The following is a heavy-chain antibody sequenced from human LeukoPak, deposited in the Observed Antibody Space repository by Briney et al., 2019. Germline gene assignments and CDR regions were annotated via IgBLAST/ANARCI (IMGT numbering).Heavy chain of an antibody. D-gene: IGHD5-24*01. CDR2: IYYSGST. CDR1: GGSISSSSYY. CDR3: ASGTVEMATIRFDY. Sequence: SETLSLTCTVSGGSISSSSYYWGWIRQPPGKGLEWIGSIYYSGSTYYNPSLKSRVTISVDTSKNQFSLKLSSVTAADTAVYYCASGTVEMATIRFDYWGQGTLVTVSS. J-gene: IGHJ4*02. V-gene: IGHV4-39*07.